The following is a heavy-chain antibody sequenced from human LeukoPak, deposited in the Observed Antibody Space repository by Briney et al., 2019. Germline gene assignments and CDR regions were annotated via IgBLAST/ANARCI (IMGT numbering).Heavy chain of an antibody. V-gene: IGHV3-21*01. CDR1: GFTFSCYS. Sequence: GGSLRLSCAASGFTFSCYSMNWVRQAPREGVEWVSSSSSSSSYICYADSVKGRFTISRDNAKNSLYLQMNSLRAEDTAVYYCARDRRAADYWGQGTLVTVSS. CDR2: SSSSSSYI. J-gene: IGHJ4*02. D-gene: IGHD2-15*01. CDR3: ARDRRAADY.